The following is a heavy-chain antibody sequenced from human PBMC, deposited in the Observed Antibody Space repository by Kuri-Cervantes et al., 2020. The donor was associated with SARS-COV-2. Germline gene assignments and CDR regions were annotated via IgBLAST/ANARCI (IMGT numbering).Heavy chain of an antibody. Sequence: GGSLRLSCAVSGFASSNSAMSWVRQAPGKGLEWVSSISLNGGSQYYADSVKGRFTISRDNSKNTLYLQMSSLRAEGTAVYSCAKVHSGDNAYFDYWGQGTLVTVSS. CDR3: AKVHSGDNAYFDY. V-gene: IGHV3-23*01. CDR2: ISLNGGSQ. D-gene: IGHD4/OR15-4a*01. J-gene: IGHJ4*02. CDR1: GFASSNSA.